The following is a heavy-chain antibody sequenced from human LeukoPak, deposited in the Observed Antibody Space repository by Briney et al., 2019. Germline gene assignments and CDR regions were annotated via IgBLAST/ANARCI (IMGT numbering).Heavy chain of an antibody. J-gene: IGHJ2*01. V-gene: IGHV4-31*03. Sequence: SETLSLTCTVSGGSISSGGYYWGWIRQHPGKGLEWIGYIYYSGSTYYNPSLKSRVTISVDTSKNQFSLKLSSVTAADTAVYYCARAAYYYDSSGYRYWYFDLWGRGTLVTVSS. D-gene: IGHD3-22*01. CDR2: IYYSGST. CDR1: GGSISSGGYY. CDR3: ARAAYYYDSSGYRYWYFDL.